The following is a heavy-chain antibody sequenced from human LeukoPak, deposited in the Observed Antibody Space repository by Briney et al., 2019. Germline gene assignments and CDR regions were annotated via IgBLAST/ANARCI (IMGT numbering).Heavy chain of an antibody. V-gene: IGHV5-51*01. D-gene: IGHD6-19*01. CDR2: IYPGDSDT. CDR3: ASGAALYSSGWYGDAFDI. J-gene: IGHJ3*02. CDR1: GYSFTSYW. Sequence: LGESLKISCKGSGYSFTSYWIGWVRQMPGKGLEWMGIIYPGDSDTRYSPSFQGQVTISADKSISTAYLQWSSLKASDTAMYYCASGAALYSSGWYGDAFDIWGQGTMVTVSS.